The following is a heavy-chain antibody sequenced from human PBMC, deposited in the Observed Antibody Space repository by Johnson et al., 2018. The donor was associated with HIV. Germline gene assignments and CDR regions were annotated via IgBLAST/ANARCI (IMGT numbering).Heavy chain of an antibody. J-gene: IGHJ3*02. Sequence: EVQLVESGGGVVRPGGSLRLSCAASGFTFDDYAMHWVRQAPGKGLEWVSGISWNSGSIGYADSVKGRFTISRDNAKNSLYLQMNSLRAEDTALYYCAKDIGYYDSSDYDAFDIWGQGTMVTVSS. CDR3: AKDIGYYDSSDYDAFDI. CDR2: ISWNSGSI. CDR1: GFTFDDYA. V-gene: IGHV3-9*01. D-gene: IGHD3-22*01.